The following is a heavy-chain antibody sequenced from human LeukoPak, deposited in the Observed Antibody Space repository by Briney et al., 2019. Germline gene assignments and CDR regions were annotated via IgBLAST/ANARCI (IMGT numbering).Heavy chain of an antibody. V-gene: IGHV4-59*08. CDR3: ARAVFYGSGSLGDAFDI. CDR1: GGSISSYY. Sequence: PSETLSLTCTVSGGSISSYYWSWIRQPPGKGLEWIGYIYHSGSTNYNPSLKSRVTISVDTSKNQFSLKLSSETAADTAVYYCARAVFYGSGSLGDAFDIWGQGTMVTVSS. CDR2: IYHSGST. J-gene: IGHJ3*02. D-gene: IGHD3-10*01.